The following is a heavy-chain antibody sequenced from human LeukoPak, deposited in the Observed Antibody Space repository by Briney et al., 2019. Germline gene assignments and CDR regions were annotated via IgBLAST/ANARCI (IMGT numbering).Heavy chain of an antibody. Sequence: SETLSLTCTVSGVSISSFYWGWIRQPPGKGLEWIGYIHHTGTTKYNPSLKSRVTISIDTFRMQFSLNLRSVTAADTAVYYCARDVRNYDNSAYAYFDYWGQGSPVTVSS. D-gene: IGHD3-22*01. V-gene: IGHV4-59*01. CDR1: GVSISSFY. CDR2: IHHTGTT. CDR3: ARDVRNYDNSAYAYFDY. J-gene: IGHJ4*02.